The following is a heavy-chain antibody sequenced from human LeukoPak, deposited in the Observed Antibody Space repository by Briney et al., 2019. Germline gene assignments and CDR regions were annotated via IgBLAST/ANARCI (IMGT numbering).Heavy chain of an antibody. Sequence: TSETLSLTCAVYGGSFSGYYWGWIRQPPGKGLEWIGSIYYSGSTYYNPSLKSRVTISVDTSKNQFSLKLSSVTAADTAVYYCARRGKGYCSSTSCPKWFDPWGQGTLVTVSS. J-gene: IGHJ5*02. CDR1: GGSFSGYY. V-gene: IGHV4-34*01. CDR3: ARRGKGYCSSTSCPKWFDP. CDR2: IYYSGST. D-gene: IGHD2-2*01.